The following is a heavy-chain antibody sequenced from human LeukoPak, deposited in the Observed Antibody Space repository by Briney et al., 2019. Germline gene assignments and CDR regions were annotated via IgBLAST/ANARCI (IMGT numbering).Heavy chain of an antibody. D-gene: IGHD3-9*01. J-gene: IGHJ4*02. Sequence: GGSLRLSCAASGFSFSKYWMHWVRQTPGEGLVWVSRIKEDGTYTSYADSVKGRFTISRDNARNTVFLQMNSLRAEDTAVYYCARDFDMGITPGDDFDFWGQGTLVTVS. CDR2: IKEDGTYT. V-gene: IGHV3-74*01. CDR3: ARDFDMGITPGDDFDF. CDR1: GFSFSKYW.